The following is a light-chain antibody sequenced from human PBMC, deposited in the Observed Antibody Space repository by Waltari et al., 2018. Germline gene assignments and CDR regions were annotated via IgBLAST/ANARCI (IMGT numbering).Light chain of an antibody. Sequence: QSALTQPASVSGSPGQSITISCTGTSSDVGAYNYVSWYQHHPGKAPKLMFYGVSNRPSGVPNRFSGAKSGNTASLTISGVQAEDEADYYCSSYTGSSTLVIFGGGTKLTVL. CDR1: SSDVGAYNY. CDR2: GVS. V-gene: IGLV2-14*01. CDR3: SSYTGSSTLVI. J-gene: IGLJ2*01.